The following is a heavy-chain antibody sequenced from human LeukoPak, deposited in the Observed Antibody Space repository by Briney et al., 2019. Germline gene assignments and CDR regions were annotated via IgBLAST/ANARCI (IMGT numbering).Heavy chain of an antibody. CDR2: IYYSGST. CDR3: ARSERIVVVAALWFDP. V-gene: IGHV4-39*01. J-gene: IGHJ5*02. CDR1: GGSISSSSYY. D-gene: IGHD2-15*01. Sequence: PSETLSLTCTVSGGSISSSSYYWGWIRQPPEKGLEWIGSIYYSGSTYYNPSLKSRVTISVDTSKNQFSLKVSSVTAADTAVYYCARSERIVVVAALWFDPWGQGTLVTVS.